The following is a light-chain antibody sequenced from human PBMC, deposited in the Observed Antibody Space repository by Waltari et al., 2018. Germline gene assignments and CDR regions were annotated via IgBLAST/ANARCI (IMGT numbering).Light chain of an antibody. V-gene: IGKV3-15*01. CDR1: QSVASR. CDR2: SAT. Sequence: EIVMTQSPVTLSVSPGERATLSCRASQSVASRLAWYKQTPGQAPSLRIYSATTRATGVPDRFSGSGSGTEFTLTISSLQSEDFGIYYCQHYGDWPPQWTFGQGTKVEIK. J-gene: IGKJ1*01. CDR3: QHYGDWPPQWT.